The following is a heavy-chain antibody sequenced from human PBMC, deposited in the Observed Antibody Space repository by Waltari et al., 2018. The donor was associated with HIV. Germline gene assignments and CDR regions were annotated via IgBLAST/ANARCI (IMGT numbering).Heavy chain of an antibody. V-gene: IGHV3-9*01. CDR2: INSYSGSI. CDR1: GFTFEHYA. D-gene: IGHD2-15*01. J-gene: IGHJ4*02. CDR3: AKDVGFLTHPDSGADS. Sequence: DVHMVQFGGGLVQPGESLRLSCVGSGFTFEHYAMHWVRQGPGKGLQWVASINSYSGSIAYAASVKGRFTISRDNAKSSLYLQMNNLKPEDTALYFCAKDVGFLTHPDSGADSWGRGTLVTVTS.